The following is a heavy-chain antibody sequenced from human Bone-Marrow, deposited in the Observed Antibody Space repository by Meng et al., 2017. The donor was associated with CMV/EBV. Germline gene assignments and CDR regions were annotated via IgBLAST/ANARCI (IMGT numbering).Heavy chain of an antibody. D-gene: IGHD6-13*01. CDR1: GGTFSSYA. Sequence: SVKVSCKASGGTFSSYAISWVRQAPGQGLEWMGGIIPIFGTANYVQKFQGRVTITTDESTSTAYMELSSLRSEDTAVYYCARAEVTAAAGTPHYYYYYYGMDVWGQGTTVTVSS. CDR2: IIPIFGTA. V-gene: IGHV1-69*05. J-gene: IGHJ6*01. CDR3: ARAEVTAAAGTPHYYYYYYGMDV.